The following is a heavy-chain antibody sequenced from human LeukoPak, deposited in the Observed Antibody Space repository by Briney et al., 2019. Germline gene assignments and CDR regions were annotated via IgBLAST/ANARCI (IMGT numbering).Heavy chain of an antibody. J-gene: IGHJ4*02. Sequence: PSQTLSLTCTLCGDSISSGSFHWSWVRQPAGKGLEWIGRIYTSGSTNYNPSLKSRVNISVDTSKNQFSLRLNSVTAADTAVYYCARDLWGYRSSSYYFDYWGQGTLVTVSS. CDR1: GDSISSGSFH. CDR3: ARDLWGYRSSSYYFDY. V-gene: IGHV4-61*02. CDR2: IYTSGST. D-gene: IGHD6-6*01.